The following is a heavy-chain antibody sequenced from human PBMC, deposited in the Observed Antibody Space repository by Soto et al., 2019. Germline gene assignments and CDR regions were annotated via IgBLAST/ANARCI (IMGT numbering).Heavy chain of an antibody. CDR1: GYTFTSYG. J-gene: IGHJ6*02. V-gene: IGHV1-18*01. CDR2: ISTYNGNT. Sequence: ASVKVSCKASGYTFTSYGVNWVRQAPGQGLEWMGWISTYNGNTNYAQKLQGRVTMTTDTSTSTAYMELRSLRSDDTAVYYCARRVILWFGELSDYGMDVWGQGTTVTVSS. D-gene: IGHD3-10*01. CDR3: ARRVILWFGELSDYGMDV.